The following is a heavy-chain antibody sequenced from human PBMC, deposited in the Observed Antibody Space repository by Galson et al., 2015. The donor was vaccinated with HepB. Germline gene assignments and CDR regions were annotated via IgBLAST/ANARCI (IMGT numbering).Heavy chain of an antibody. CDR3: ARDLFGRQQLVPVPDYYFDY. CDR2: ISSSSSTI. V-gene: IGHV3-48*02. Sequence: SLRLSCAASGFTFSSYSMNWVRQAPGKGLEWVSYISSSSSTIYYADSVKGRFTISRDNAKNSLYLQMNSLRDEDTAVYYCARDLFGRQQLVPVPDYYFDYWGQGTLVTVSS. D-gene: IGHD6-13*01. CDR1: GFTFSSYS. J-gene: IGHJ4*02.